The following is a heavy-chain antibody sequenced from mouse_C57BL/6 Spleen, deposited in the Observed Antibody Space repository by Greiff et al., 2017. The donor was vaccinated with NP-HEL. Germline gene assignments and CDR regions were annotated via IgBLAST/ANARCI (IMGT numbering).Heavy chain of an antibody. Sequence: VQLQQSGPELVKPGASVKISCKASGYAFSSSWMNWVKQRPGKGLEWIGRIYPGDGDTNYNGKFKGKATLTADKSSSTAYMQRSSLTSEDSAVYFCARVTTVVDYAMDYWGQGTSVTVSS. CDR2: IYPGDGDT. CDR3: ARVTTVVDYAMDY. J-gene: IGHJ4*01. D-gene: IGHD1-1*01. V-gene: IGHV1-82*01. CDR1: GYAFSSSW.